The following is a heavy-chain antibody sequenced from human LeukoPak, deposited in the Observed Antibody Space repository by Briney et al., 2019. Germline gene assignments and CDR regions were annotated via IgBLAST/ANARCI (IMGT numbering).Heavy chain of an antibody. CDR3: ASISPYYYDSG. V-gene: IGHV3-30*01. D-gene: IGHD3-22*01. J-gene: IGHJ4*02. CDR1: GFTFSSYW. CDR2: ISYDGSNK. Sequence: GGSLRLSCAASGFTFSSYWMSWVRQAPGKGLEWVAVISYDGSNKYYADSVKGRFTISRDNSKNTLYLQMNSLRAEDTAVYYCASISPYYYDSGWGQGTLVTVSS.